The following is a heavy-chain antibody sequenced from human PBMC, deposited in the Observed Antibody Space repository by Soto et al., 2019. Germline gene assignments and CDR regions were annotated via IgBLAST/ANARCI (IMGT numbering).Heavy chain of an antibody. V-gene: IGHV4-4*02. CDR3: AVPGAGDFDY. CDR2: VYHSGST. D-gene: IGHD6-13*01. Sequence: PSETLSLTCAVSGAPISTNNWWSWVRQPPGKGLEWIGEVYHSGSTNCNPSLKSRVTISIDKSKNQFSLRLTSMTAADTAVYYCAVPGAGDFDYWSQGTLVTVSS. CDR1: GAPISTNNW. J-gene: IGHJ4*02.